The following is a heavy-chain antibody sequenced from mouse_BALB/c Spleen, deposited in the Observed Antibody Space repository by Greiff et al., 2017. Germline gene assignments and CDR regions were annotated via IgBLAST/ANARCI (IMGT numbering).Heavy chain of an antibody. CDR3: ARQELRLRGYFDY. CDR2: ISSGGSYT. V-gene: IGHV5-6*01. J-gene: IGHJ2*01. Sequence: EVMLVESGGDLVKPGGSLKLSCAASGFTFSSYGMSWVRQTPDKRLEWVATISSGGSYTYSPDSVKGRFTISRDNAKNTLYLQMSSLKSEDTAMYYCARQELRLRGYFDYWGQGTTLTVSS. CDR1: GFTFSSYG. D-gene: IGHD1-2*01.